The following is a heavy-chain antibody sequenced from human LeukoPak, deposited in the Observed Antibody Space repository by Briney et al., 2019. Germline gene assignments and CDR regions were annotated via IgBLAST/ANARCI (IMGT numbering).Heavy chain of an antibody. CDR3: ARGLYDFWSGYLDRAPGWSLQLKAYGMDV. Sequence: SETLSLTCTVSGGSISSGGYYWSWIRQHPGKGLEWIGYIYYSGSTYYNPSPKSRVTISVDTSKNQFSLKLSSVTAADTAVYYCARGLYDFWSGYLDRAPGWSLQLKAYGMDVWGQGTTVTVSS. CDR1: GGSISSGGYY. D-gene: IGHD3-3*01. J-gene: IGHJ6*02. V-gene: IGHV4-31*03. CDR2: IYYSGST.